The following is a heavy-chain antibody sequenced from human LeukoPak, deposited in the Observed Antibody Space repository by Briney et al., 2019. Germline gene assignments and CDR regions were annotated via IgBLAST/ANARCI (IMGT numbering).Heavy chain of an antibody. Sequence: PSETLSLTCAVYGGSFSGYYWSWIRQPPGKGLEWIGEIKHSGSTNYNPSLKSRVTISVDTSKDQFSLKLSSVTAADTAVYYCARLLVVRGSDYWGQGTLVTVSS. V-gene: IGHV4-34*01. D-gene: IGHD3-22*01. J-gene: IGHJ4*02. CDR2: IKHSGST. CDR3: ARLLVVRGSDY. CDR1: GGSFSGYY.